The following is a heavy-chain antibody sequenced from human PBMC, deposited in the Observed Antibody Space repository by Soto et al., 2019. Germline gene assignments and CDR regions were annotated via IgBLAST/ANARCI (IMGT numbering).Heavy chain of an antibody. CDR2: ISSSSSTI. CDR1: GFTFSSYS. J-gene: IGHJ4*02. V-gene: IGHV3-48*01. D-gene: IGHD3-10*01. CDR3: ARLVVPPRTTYDPSPRGSSDY. Sequence: EVQLVESGGGLVQPGGSLRLSCAASGFTFSSYSMNWVRQAPGKGLEWVSYISSSSSTIYYADSVKGRFTISRDNAKNSLYLQMNSLRAEDTAVYYCARLVVPPRTTYDPSPRGSSDYWGQGTLVTVSS.